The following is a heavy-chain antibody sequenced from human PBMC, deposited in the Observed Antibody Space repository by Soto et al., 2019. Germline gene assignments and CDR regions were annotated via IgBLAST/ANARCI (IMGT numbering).Heavy chain of an antibody. CDR2: IYWDHDK. J-gene: IGHJ5*02. V-gene: IGHV2-5*02. Sequence: QITLKESGPTLVKPTQTLTLTCTFSGFSLSTSGVGVGWIRQPPGKALEWLALIYWDHDKRYSPSLKSRLTITKDTSKNQVVLTMTNMDPVDTATYYCAHSLIGYYYDSSGSNWFDPWGQGTLVTVSS. D-gene: IGHD3-22*01. CDR1: GFSLSTSGVG. CDR3: AHSLIGYYYDSSGSNWFDP.